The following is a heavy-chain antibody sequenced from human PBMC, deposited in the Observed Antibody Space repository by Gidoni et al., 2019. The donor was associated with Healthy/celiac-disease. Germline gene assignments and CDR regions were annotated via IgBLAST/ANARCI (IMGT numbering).Heavy chain of an antibody. Sequence: EVQLLESGGGLVQPGGSLRLSCAASGFTFSSHAMSWVRQAPGKGLGWVSAISGSGGSTYYADSVKCRFTISRDNSKNTLYLQMNSLRAEDTAVYDCAKDLFYGMDVWGQGTTVTVSS. CDR2: ISGSGGST. V-gene: IGHV3-23*01. J-gene: IGHJ6*02. CDR3: AKDLFYGMDV. CDR1: GFTFSSHA.